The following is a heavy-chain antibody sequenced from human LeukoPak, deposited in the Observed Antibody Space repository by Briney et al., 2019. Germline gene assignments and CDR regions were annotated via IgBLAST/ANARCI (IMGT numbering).Heavy chain of an antibody. D-gene: IGHD1-20*01. CDR1: GYTFTGYY. CDR3: ARGGITGTTRGPTRLNDAFDI. V-gene: IGHV1-2*04. CDR2: INPNSGAI. J-gene: IGHJ3*02. Sequence: ASVKVSCKASGYTFTGYYMHWVRQAPGQGLEWMGWINPNSGAINYAQKFQGWVTMTRDTSISTAYMELSRLRSDDTAVYYCARGGITGTTRGPTRLNDAFDIWGQGTMVTVSS.